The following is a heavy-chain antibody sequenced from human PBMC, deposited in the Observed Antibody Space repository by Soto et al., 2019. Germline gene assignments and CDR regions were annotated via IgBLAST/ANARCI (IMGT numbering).Heavy chain of an antibody. V-gene: IGHV4-59*01. CDR2: IYYSGST. J-gene: IGHJ4*02. D-gene: IGHD5-18*01. CDR3: ASDNGYSYGYTLDH. Sequence: QVQLQESGPGLVKPSETLSLTCTVSGGSISSYYWSWIRQPPGKGLEWIGYIYYSGSTNYNPSLKSRVTISVDTSKNQFSLKLSSVTAADTAVYYCASDNGYSYGYTLDHWGQGTLVTVSS. CDR1: GGSISSYY.